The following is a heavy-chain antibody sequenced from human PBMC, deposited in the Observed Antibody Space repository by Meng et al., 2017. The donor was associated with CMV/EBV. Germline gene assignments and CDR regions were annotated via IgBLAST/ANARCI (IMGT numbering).Heavy chain of an antibody. CDR2: ISYDGSNK. D-gene: IGHD6-13*01. V-gene: IGHV3-30-3*01. CDR1: GFSFSHYA. CDR3: ARTPMSSSWYGEFDY. Sequence: GESLKISCAASGFSFSHYAMHWVRQTPGKGLEWVAVISYDGSNKYYADSVKGRFTISRDNSKNTLYLQMNSLRAEDTAVYYCARTPMSSSWYGEFDYWGQGTLVTVSS. J-gene: IGHJ4*02.